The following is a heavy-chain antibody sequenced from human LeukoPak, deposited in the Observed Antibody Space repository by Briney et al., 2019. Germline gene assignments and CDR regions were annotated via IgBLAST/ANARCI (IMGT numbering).Heavy chain of an antibody. Sequence: GGSLRLSCAASGFTFSSYGMHWVRQAPGKGLEWVAFIRYDGSNKYYADSVKGRFTISRDNSKNTLYLQMNSLRAEDTAAYYCARDYDILTGYYKAPSMDVWGKGTTVTISS. CDR1: GFTFSSYG. V-gene: IGHV3-30*02. CDR2: IRYDGSNK. D-gene: IGHD3-9*01. CDR3: ARDYDILTGYYKAPSMDV. J-gene: IGHJ6*03.